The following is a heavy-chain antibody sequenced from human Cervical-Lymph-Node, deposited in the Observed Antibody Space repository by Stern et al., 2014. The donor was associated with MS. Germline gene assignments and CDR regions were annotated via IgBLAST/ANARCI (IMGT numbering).Heavy chain of an antibody. CDR1: GFTFSSYN. Sequence: VQLVQSGGGLVKPGGSLRLSCVASGFTFSSYNMNWVRQAPGKGLECISSISSSSSYIYYADSVKGRFTISRDNTKNSLYLQMNSLRADDTAVYYCASLVAVAAYNWSDPWGQGTPVTVSS. J-gene: IGHJ5*02. CDR2: ISSSSSYI. D-gene: IGHD6-19*01. CDR3: ASLVAVAAYNWSDP. V-gene: IGHV3-21*01.